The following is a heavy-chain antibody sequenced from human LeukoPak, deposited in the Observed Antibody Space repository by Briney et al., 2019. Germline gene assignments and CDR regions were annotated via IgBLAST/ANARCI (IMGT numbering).Heavy chain of an antibody. CDR1: GGSISSGGYA. CDR2: IYDSGST. D-gene: IGHD3-10*01. V-gene: IGHV4-30-2*01. CDR3: ARYGGSGTYFFDY. Sequence: SETLSLSCAVSGGSISSGGYAWSWIRQPPGKGLEWIGYIYDSGSTYYNPSLKSRVTISLDRSKNQFSLKLSSVTAADTAVYYCARYGGSGTYFFDYWGQGTLVTVSS. J-gene: IGHJ4*02.